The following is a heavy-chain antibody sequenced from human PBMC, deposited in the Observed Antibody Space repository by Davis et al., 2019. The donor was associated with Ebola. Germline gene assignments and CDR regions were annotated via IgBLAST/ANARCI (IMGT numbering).Heavy chain of an antibody. CDR2: INHSGST. Sequence: GSLRLSCTVSGGSISSGGYYWSWIRQPPGKGLEWIGEINHSGSTNYNPSLKSRVTISVDTSKNQFSLKLSSVTAADTAVYYCARGRRYSYGPAVYWGQGTLVTVSS. CDR3: ARGRRYSYGPAVY. V-gene: IGHV4-39*07. CDR1: GGSISSGGYY. J-gene: IGHJ4*02. D-gene: IGHD5-18*01.